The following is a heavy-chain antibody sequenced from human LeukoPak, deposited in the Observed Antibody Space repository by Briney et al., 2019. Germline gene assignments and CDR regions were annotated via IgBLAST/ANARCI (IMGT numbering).Heavy chain of an antibody. D-gene: IGHD3-22*01. CDR3: AKDTGYYDSSGYSHDAFDI. CDR1: GFTFSSYG. CDR2: ISGRGGST. Sequence: GGTLRLSCAASGFTFSSYGMSWVRQAPGKGLEWVSAISGRGGSTYYADSVKGRFTISRDNSKNTLYLQMNSLRAEDTAVYYCAKDTGYYDSSGYSHDAFDIWGQGTMVTVSS. V-gene: IGHV3-23*01. J-gene: IGHJ3*02.